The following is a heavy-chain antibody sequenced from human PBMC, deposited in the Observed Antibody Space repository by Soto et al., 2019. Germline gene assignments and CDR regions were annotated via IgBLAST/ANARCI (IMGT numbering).Heavy chain of an antibody. CDR3: AHGSSIVGAPAFDY. CDR1: GFSLSTSGVG. Sequence: QITLKESGPALVKPTQTITLTCSFSGFSLSTSGVGVGWVRQTQGKALEWLTLFYWDDDRRYNPSLKSRLTFAKDTSRNQVVLTMTNMDPVDTATYYCAHGSSIVGAPAFDYWGQGILVTVSS. D-gene: IGHD1-26*01. CDR2: FYWDDDR. J-gene: IGHJ4*02. V-gene: IGHV2-5*02.